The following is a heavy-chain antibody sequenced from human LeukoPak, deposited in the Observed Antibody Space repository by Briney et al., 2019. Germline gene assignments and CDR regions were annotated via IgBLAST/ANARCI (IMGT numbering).Heavy chain of an antibody. CDR3: ARFIAAPYYFDY. J-gene: IGHJ4*02. Sequence: GGSLRLSCAASGFNLRILEMNWVRQAPGKGLEWVSYISSSGSTIYYADSVKGRFTISRDSAKNSLYLQTNSLRAEDTAVYYCARFIAAPYYFDYWGRGTLVTVSS. CDR2: ISSSGSTI. V-gene: IGHV3-48*03. CDR1: GFNLRILE. D-gene: IGHD6-13*01.